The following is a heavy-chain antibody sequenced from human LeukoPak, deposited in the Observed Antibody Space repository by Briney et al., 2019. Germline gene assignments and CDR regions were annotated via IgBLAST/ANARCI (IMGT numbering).Heavy chain of an antibody. CDR3: ARDIVNGDYVSAY. V-gene: IGHV3-21*01. CDR1: GFTFNEYT. Sequence: GGSLRLSCAASGFTFNEYTLNWVRQAPGKGLEWVSSITTTSAYIYCADSVKGRFTISRDNAKNSLYLQMNSLRADDTGVYYCARDIVNGDYVSAYWGQGTLVTVSS. J-gene: IGHJ4*02. CDR2: ITTTSAYI. D-gene: IGHD4-17*01.